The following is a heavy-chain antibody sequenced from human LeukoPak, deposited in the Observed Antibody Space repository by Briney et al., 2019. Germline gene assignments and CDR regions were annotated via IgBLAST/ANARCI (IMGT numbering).Heavy chain of an antibody. D-gene: IGHD3-3*01. Sequence: GSLRLSCAASGFTFSDYYMSWIRQPPGKGLEWIGEINHSGSTNYNPSLKSRVTISVDTSKNQFSLKLSSVTAADTAVYYCARGPFSDFWSGYYANWFDPWGQGTLVTVSS. CDR2: INHSGST. J-gene: IGHJ5*02. CDR3: ARGPFSDFWSGYYANWFDP. CDR1: GFTFSDYY. V-gene: IGHV4-34*01.